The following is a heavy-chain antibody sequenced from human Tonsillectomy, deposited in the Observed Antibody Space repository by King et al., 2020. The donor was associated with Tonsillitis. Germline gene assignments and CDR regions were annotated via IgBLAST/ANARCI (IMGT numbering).Heavy chain of an antibody. CDR2: ISSNGGST. V-gene: IGHV3-64D*06. CDR1: GFTFSSYA. CDR3: VKENYYGSDY. Sequence: VQLVESGGGLVQSGGSLRLSCSASGFTFSSYAMHWVRQAPGKGLKYVSAISSNGGSTYYADSVKGRFTISRDNSKNTLYLQMSSLRAEDTAVYYCVKENYYGSDYWGQGTLVTVSS. D-gene: IGHD3-10*01. J-gene: IGHJ4*02.